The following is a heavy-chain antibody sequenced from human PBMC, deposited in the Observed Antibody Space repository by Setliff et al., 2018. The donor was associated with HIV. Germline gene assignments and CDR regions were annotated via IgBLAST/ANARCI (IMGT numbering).Heavy chain of an antibody. CDR1: GGSISSDNYY. V-gene: IGHV4-61*02. CDR3: ARESGLQVRGAMYYYMDV. Sequence: SETLSLTCTVSGGSISSDNYYWSWIRQPAGKGLGWIGRIYTSGNTKYNPSLKGRVTISVDTSKNQLSLKLSSVTAADTAVYYCARESGLQVRGAMYYYMDVWGTGTTVTVSS. CDR2: IYTSGNT. D-gene: IGHD3-10*01. J-gene: IGHJ6*03.